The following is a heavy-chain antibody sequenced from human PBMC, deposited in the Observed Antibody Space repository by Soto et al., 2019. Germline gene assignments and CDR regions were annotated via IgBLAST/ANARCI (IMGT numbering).Heavy chain of an antibody. CDR2: ISTRGSTI. D-gene: IGHD3-16*01. CDR3: ARDRGKVWVDY. V-gene: IGHV3-11*01. J-gene: IGHJ4*02. CDR1: GFTFSDFH. Sequence: QVHLVESGGGLVKPGGSLRLSCTASGFTFSDFHMNWIRQAPGRGLEWISYISTRGSTIHYVDSVKGRFTISRDNAKNSLYLHLNSLRAEDTAVYYCARDRGKVWVDYGGQGTLVTVSS.